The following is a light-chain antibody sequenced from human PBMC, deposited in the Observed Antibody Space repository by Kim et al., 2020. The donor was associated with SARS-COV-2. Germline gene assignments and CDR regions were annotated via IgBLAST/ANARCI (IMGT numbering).Light chain of an antibody. CDR2: VNN. CDR1: SSNIGAGYD. V-gene: IGLV1-40*01. Sequence: QSVLTQPASVSGAPGQRVTIPCTGSSSNIGAGYDVHWYQQYPGTAPKLLIYVNNNRPSGVPDRFSGSKSGTSSSLAITGLQAEDEADYYCQTYDTSLDGWVFGGGTQLTVL. J-gene: IGLJ2*01. CDR3: QTYDTSLDGWV.